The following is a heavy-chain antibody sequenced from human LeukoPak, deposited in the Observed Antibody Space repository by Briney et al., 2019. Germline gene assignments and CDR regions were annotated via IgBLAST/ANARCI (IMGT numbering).Heavy chain of an antibody. CDR1: GYTFTSYG. CDR2: ISAYNGNT. CDR3: ATGGITIFGVVTRGNNWFDP. J-gene: IGHJ5*02. V-gene: IGHV1-18*01. Sequence: ASVRVSCKASGYTFTSYGISWVRQAPGQGLEWMGWISAYNGNTNYAQKLQGRVTMTTDTSTSTAYMELRSLRSDDTAVYYCATGGITIFGVVTRGNNWFDPWGQGTLVTVSS. D-gene: IGHD3-3*01.